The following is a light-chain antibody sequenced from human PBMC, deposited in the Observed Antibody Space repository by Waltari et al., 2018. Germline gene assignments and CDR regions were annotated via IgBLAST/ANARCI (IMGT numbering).Light chain of an antibody. J-gene: IGKJ2*01. V-gene: IGKV1-5*03. Sequence: DIQMNQSPSPLFSSVGDRVTITGRARQSFSSWLAWYQQKPGKAPKLLIYKASSIESGVPSRFSGSGSGTEFTLTISSLQPDDFATYYCQQYNSYSPDTFGQGTKLEIK. CDR1: QSFSSW. CDR3: QQYNSYSPDT. CDR2: KAS.